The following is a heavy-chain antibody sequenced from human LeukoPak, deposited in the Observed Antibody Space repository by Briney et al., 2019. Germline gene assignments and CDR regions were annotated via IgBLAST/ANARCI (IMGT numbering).Heavy chain of an antibody. D-gene: IGHD3-16*02. J-gene: IGHJ4*02. V-gene: IGHV1-18*01. Sequence: ASVKVSCKASRYTSTSYGISWGRQAPGEGREWMGWINAYNGNTHYAQKFQGRVTITAHESTSTAYMELSSLRFEATAVYTCASGDSNRDTDYWGQGTLVTVSS. CDR2: INAYNGNT. CDR3: ASGDSNRDTDY. CDR1: RYTSTSYG.